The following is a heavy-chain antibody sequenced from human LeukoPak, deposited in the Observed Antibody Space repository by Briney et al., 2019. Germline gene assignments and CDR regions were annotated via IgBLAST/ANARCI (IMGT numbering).Heavy chain of an antibody. CDR2: ISYDGSNK. CDR3: AKDSGFSTSRHGQSYFDY. J-gene: IGHJ4*02. V-gene: IGHV3-30*18. D-gene: IGHD2-2*01. CDR1: GFTFSSYG. Sequence: SGRSLRLSCAASGFTFSSYGMHWVRQAPGKGLEWVAVISYDGSNKYYADSVKGRFTISRDNSKNTLYLQMNSLRAEDTAVYYCAKDSGFSTSRHGQSYFDYWGQGTLVTVSS.